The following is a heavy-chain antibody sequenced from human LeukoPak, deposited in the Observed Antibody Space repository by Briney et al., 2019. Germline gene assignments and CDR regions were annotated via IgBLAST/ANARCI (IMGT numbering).Heavy chain of an antibody. V-gene: IGHV4-34*01. CDR3: ARGRDTPWLTRALYYFDY. CDR1: GGSFSGYY. Sequence: PSETLSLTCAVYGGSFSGYYWSWIRQPPGKGLEWIGEINHSGSTNYNPSLKSRVTISVDTSKNQFSLKLSSVTAADTAVYYCARGRDTPWLTRALYYFDYWGQGTLVTVSS. CDR2: INHSGST. D-gene: IGHD5-18*01. J-gene: IGHJ4*02.